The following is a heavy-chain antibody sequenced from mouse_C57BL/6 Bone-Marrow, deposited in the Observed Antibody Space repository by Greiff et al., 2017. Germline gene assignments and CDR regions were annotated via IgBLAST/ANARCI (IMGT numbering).Heavy chain of an antibody. V-gene: IGHV5-4*03. D-gene: IGHD2-2*01. CDR2: ISDGGSYT. J-gene: IGHJ4*01. CDR1: GFTFSSYA. Sequence: EVKLVESGGGLVKPGGSLKLSCAASGFTFSSYAMSWVRQTPEKRLEWVATISDGGSYTYYPDNVKGRFTISRDNAKNNLYLQMSHLKSEDTAMYYCARVAYGFYAMDYWGQGTSVTVSS. CDR3: ARVAYGFYAMDY.